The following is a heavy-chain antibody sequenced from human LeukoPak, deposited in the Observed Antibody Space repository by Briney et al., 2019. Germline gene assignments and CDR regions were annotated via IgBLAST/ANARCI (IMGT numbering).Heavy chain of an antibody. V-gene: IGHV3-74*01. CDR1: GFTFSSYW. Sequence: PGGSLRLSCAASGFTFSSYWMHWVRQAPGKGLVWVSRINSDGSSTSYADSVKGRFTISRDNAKNTVYLQMNSLSPEDTAVYYCARDLYDRGNNYWSNFDYWGQGTLVTVSS. J-gene: IGHJ4*02. D-gene: IGHD3-22*01. CDR3: ARDLYDRGNNYWSNFDY. CDR2: INSDGSST.